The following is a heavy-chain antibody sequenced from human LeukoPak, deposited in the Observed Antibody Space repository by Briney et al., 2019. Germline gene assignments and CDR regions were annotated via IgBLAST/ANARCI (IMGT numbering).Heavy chain of an antibody. D-gene: IGHD1-26*01. CDR1: GGTFSSYA. CDR3: ARGVVGATGSWFDP. J-gene: IGHJ5*02. Sequence: ASVKVSYKASGGTFSSYAISWVRQAPGQGLEWMGRIIPILGIANYAQKFQGRVTITADKSTSTAYMELSSLRSEDTAVYYCARGVVGATGSWFDPWGQGTLVTVSS. V-gene: IGHV1-69*04. CDR2: IIPILGIA.